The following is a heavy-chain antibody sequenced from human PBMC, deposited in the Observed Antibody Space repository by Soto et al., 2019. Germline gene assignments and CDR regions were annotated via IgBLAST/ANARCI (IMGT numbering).Heavy chain of an antibody. D-gene: IGHD5-12*01. CDR1: GGTFSSYA. CDR2: IVPIFGKP. V-gene: IGHV1-69*01. CDR3: ASTQVDIAPPAYYYGMAV. Sequence: QVQLVQSGAEVKKPGSSVKVSCKASGGTFSSYAISWVRQSPGQRPEWMGGIVPIFGKPNYAQKFQGRVTIIAGEPTRTAYMALRSLRSDDAAVYYCASTQVDIAPPAYYYGMAVWGQGTTVTFSS. J-gene: IGHJ6*02.